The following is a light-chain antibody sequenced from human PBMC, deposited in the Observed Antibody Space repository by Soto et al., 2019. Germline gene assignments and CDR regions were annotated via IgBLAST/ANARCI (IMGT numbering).Light chain of an antibody. Sequence: DIVMTQSPDSLAVSLGERATINCKSSQSVLYSSNNKNYLTLYQQKPGQPPKLLIYWASTRESGVPDRFSGSRSGTDFTLTISSLQAADVAVYYCQQYHSTPITFGQGTRLEIK. J-gene: IGKJ5*01. CDR3: QQYHSTPIT. V-gene: IGKV4-1*01. CDR2: WAS. CDR1: QSVLYSSNNKNY.